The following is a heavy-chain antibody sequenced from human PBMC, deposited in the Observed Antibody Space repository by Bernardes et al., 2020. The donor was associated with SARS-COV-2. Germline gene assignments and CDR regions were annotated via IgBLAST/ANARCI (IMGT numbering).Heavy chain of an antibody. Sequence: SETLSLTCTVSGGSISSYYWSWIRQPPGKGLEWIGYIYYSGSTNYNPSLKSRVTISVDTSKNQFSLKLSSVTAADTAVYYCARGRRGYSYGVLFDYWGQGTL. CDR3: ARGRRGYSYGVLFDY. J-gene: IGHJ4*02. CDR2: IYYSGST. D-gene: IGHD5-18*01. CDR1: GGSISSYY. V-gene: IGHV4-59*01.